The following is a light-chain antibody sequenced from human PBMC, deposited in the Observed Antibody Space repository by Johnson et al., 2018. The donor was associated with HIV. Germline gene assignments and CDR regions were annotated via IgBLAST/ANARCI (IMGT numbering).Light chain of an antibody. CDR3: GTGDSSLRSGF. Sequence: QSVLTQPPSVSAAPGQKVTISCSGSSSNIGNNYVSWYQQLPGTAPKLLICENNKRPSGIPDRFSGSKSGTSATLGITGLQTGDEADYYCGTGDSSLRSGFFGTGTKVTVL. J-gene: IGLJ1*01. CDR1: SSNIGNNY. CDR2: ENN. V-gene: IGLV1-51*02.